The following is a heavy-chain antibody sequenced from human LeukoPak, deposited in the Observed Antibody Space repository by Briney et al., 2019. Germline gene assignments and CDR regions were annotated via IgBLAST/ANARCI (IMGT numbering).Heavy chain of an antibody. J-gene: IGHJ3*02. Sequence: GGSLRLSCAASGFTLRSNYMIWVPDSPGKGVECVSDIYRGGSTDYTHSGKGRFIISRDNSKNTLYLQMNRLRAEDTAVYYCARSGYCSGGSCYLDAFDIWGQGTMVTVSS. CDR1: GFTLRSNY. CDR2: IYRGGST. D-gene: IGHD2-15*01. V-gene: IGHV3-53*01. CDR3: ARSGYCSGGSCYLDAFDI.